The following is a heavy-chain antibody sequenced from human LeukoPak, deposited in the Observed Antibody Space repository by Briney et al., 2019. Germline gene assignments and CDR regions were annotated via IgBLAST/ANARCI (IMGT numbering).Heavy chain of an antibody. CDR3: ARDRGALPLTTFFDY. V-gene: IGHV1-18*04. J-gene: IGHJ4*02. Sequence: WASVKVSCKASGYTFSMYGVSWVRQAPGQGLEWMGWMSAYNGNTNYVQRLQGRVTMATDTSTSTAYMELRSLRSDDTAVYYCARDRGALPLTTFFDYWGQGTLVTVSS. CDR1: GYTFSMYG. CDR2: MSAYNGNT. D-gene: IGHD3-16*01.